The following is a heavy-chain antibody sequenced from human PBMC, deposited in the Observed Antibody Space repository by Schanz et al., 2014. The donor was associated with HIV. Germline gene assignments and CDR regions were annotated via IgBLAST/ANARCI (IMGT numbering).Heavy chain of an antibody. CDR1: GFIFRTHG. D-gene: IGHD2-2*01. V-gene: IGHV3-30*18. CDR2: ISYDGSNE. Sequence: VQMVESGGGVVQPGRSLRLSCAASGFIFRTHGMHWVRQAPGKGLEWVAVISYDGSNEYYGDSVKGRFTISRDNSKNTLYLQMNSLRREDTAVYYCAKVGRIYSTTWIDYWGQGTLVTVSS. CDR3: AKVGRIYSTTWIDY. J-gene: IGHJ4*02.